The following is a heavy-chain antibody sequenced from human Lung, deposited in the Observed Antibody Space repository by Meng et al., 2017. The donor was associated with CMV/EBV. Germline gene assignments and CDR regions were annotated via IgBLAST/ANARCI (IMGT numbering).Heavy chain of an antibody. D-gene: IGHD3-16*01. V-gene: IGHV4-61*01. CDR3: ARDYGWGAVTRYYYYGMDV. CDR1: GGSVSSGSYY. Sequence: SETXSLXCTVSGGSVSSGSYYWSWIRQPPGKGLEWIGYIYYSGSTNYNPSLKSRVTISVDTSKNQFSLKLSSVTAADTAVYYCARDYGWGAVTRYYYYGMDVXGRGXTVTVSS. J-gene: IGHJ6*02. CDR2: IYYSGST.